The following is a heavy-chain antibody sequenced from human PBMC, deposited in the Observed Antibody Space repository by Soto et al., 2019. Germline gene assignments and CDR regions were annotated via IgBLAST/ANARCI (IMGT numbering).Heavy chain of an antibody. Sequence: GGSLRLSCASSGFTFSIYWMHLVRQAPGKGPVWVSRIDNAGSSARYADSVKGRFTISRDNAKNTVYLQMNSLRAEDTAVYYCTRVGGSVSGMDVWGQGTTVTVSS. CDR1: GFTFSIYW. CDR2: IDNAGSSA. D-gene: IGHD1-26*01. J-gene: IGHJ6*02. CDR3: TRVGGSVSGMDV. V-gene: IGHV3-74*01.